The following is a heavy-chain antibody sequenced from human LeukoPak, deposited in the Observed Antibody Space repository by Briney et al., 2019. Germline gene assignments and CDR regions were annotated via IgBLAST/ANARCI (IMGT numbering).Heavy chain of an antibody. CDR2: INHSGST. CDR1: GGSFSGYY. Sequence: SETLSLTCAVYGGSFSGYYWSWIPQPPGKGLEWIGEINHSGSTNYNPSLKSRVTISVDTSKNQFSLKLSSVTAADTAVYYCARQAQGYWGQGILVTVSS. CDR3: ARQAQGY. V-gene: IGHV4-34*01. J-gene: IGHJ4*02.